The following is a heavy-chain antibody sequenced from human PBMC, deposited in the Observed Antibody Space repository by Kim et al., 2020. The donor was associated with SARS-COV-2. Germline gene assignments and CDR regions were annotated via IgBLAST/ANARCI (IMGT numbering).Heavy chain of an antibody. CDR1: GYTFTSYG. CDR2: ISAYNGNT. Sequence: ASVKVSCKASGYTFTSYGISWVRQAPGQGLEWMGWISAYNGNTNYAQKLQGRVTMTTDTSTSTAYMELRSLRSDDTAVYYCARDRSPSGSYFPYYYGMDVWGQGTTVTVSS. D-gene: IGHD1-26*01. CDR3: ARDRSPSGSYFPYYYGMDV. V-gene: IGHV1-18*01. J-gene: IGHJ6*02.